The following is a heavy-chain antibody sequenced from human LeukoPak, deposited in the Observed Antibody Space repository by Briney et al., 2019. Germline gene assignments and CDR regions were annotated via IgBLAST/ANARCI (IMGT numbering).Heavy chain of an antibody. CDR3: TRDRLGGGGGTWIPDY. CDR2: IYHTGST. D-gene: IGHD1-7*01. J-gene: IGHJ4*02. V-gene: IGHV4-59*01. Sequence: SETLSLTCSVSGGSINNYYWRWIRQSPGKGLEWIWSIYHTGSTDYNPSLRSPVTISVDTSKNHFSLKVTSVADADTAVYYCTRDRLGGGGGTWIPDYWGQGILVTVSS. CDR1: GGSINNYY.